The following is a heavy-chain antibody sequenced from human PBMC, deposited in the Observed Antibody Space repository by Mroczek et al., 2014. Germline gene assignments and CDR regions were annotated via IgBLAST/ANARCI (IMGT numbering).Heavy chain of an antibody. Sequence: QVQLQQWGPGLVKPSETLSLTCTVSGGSISSYYWSWIRQPPGKGLEWIGYIYYSGSTNYNPSLKSRVTISVDTSKNQFSLKLSSVTAADTAVYYCARGYYYYGMDVWGQGTTVTVSS. V-gene: IGHV4-59*01. CDR1: GGSISSYY. CDR3: ARGYYYYGMDV. J-gene: IGHJ6*02. CDR2: IYYSGST.